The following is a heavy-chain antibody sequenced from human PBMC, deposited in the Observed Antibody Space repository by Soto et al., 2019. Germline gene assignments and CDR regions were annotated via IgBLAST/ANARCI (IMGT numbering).Heavy chain of an antibody. CDR1: GGSISSYY. D-gene: IGHD6-19*01. V-gene: IGHV4-59*12. Sequence: SETLSLTCTVSGGSISSYYWSWIRQPPGKGLEWIGYIYYSGSTNYNPSLKSRVTISVDTSKNQFSLYLQMNSLRAEDTAVYYCARLAVAGIPFYWGQGTLVTVSS. CDR2: IYYSGST. CDR3: ARLAVAGIPFY. J-gene: IGHJ4*02.